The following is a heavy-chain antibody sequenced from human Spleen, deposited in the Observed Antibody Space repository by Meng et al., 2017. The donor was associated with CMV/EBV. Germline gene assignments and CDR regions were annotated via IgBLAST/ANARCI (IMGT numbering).Heavy chain of an antibody. CDR1: GLTFRDQW. CDR3: ARDHGVGSSSTSNSVAY. D-gene: IGHD6-6*01. CDR2: ISYDGSNK. J-gene: IGHJ4*02. V-gene: IGHV3-30-3*01. Sequence: GESLKISCVVPGLTFRDQWMHWVRQVPGKGLEWVAVISYDGSNKYYADSVQGQFNIYRDNSKHTLYLQRNSLRTDVTAVYYCARDHGVGSSSTSNSVAYWGQGTLVTVSS.